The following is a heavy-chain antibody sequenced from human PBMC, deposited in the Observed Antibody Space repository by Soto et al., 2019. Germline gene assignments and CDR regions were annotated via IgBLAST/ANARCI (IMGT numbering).Heavy chain of an antibody. V-gene: IGHV4-61*01. D-gene: IGHD2-2*01. J-gene: IGHJ5*02. Sequence: SETLSLTCTVSGGSVSSVSYYWSWIRQPPGKGLEWIGYIYYSGSTNYNPSLKSRVTMSVDTSKNQFSLKLSSVTAADTAVYYCARYCSSVTCRGFDPWGQGTLVTVSS. CDR3: ARYCSSVTCRGFDP. CDR2: IYYSGST. CDR1: GGSVSSVSYY.